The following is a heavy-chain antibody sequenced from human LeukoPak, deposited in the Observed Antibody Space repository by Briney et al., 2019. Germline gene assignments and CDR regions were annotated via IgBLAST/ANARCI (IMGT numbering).Heavy chain of an antibody. V-gene: IGHV4-59*01. Sequence: SETLSLTCTVSGGSISSFYWSWIRQPPGKALEWIGCIYYSGSTNYNPSLKSRVTISVDTSKNQFSLKLSSVTAADTAVYYCARGKTAMAVRKYYYYMDVWGKGTTVTVSS. D-gene: IGHD5-18*01. CDR1: GGSISSFY. J-gene: IGHJ6*03. CDR3: ARGKTAMAVRKYYYYMDV. CDR2: IYYSGST.